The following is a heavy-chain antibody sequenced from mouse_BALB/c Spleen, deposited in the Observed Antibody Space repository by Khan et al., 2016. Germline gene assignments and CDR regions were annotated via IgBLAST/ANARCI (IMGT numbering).Heavy chain of an antibody. J-gene: IGHJ1*01. CDR1: GYTFTSYW. D-gene: IGHD1-1*01. Sequence: QVQLQQPGAELVKPGASVKMSCKASGYTFTSYWMHWVKQRPGQGLEWIGTIDPSDSYTSYNQKFKGKATLTVDTSSSTAYMQLSSLPSEASAVYYCTRSYGSSWYFDVWGAGTTVTVSS. CDR2: IDPSDSYT. CDR3: TRSYGSSWYFDV. V-gene: IGHV1S127*01.